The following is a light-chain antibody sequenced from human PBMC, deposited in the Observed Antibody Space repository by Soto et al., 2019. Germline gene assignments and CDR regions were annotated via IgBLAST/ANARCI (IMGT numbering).Light chain of an antibody. V-gene: IGKV3-15*01. CDR3: QQYNNWPPLT. CDR2: GAS. Sequence: EIVMTQSPATLSVSPGERATLSCRASQSVSSNLAWYQQKPGQAPRLLIYGASTRATGIPARFSGSGSGTEFXLTISXXXXXXXXXXYCQQYNNWPPLTFGGGTKVEIK. CDR1: QSVSSN. J-gene: IGKJ4*01.